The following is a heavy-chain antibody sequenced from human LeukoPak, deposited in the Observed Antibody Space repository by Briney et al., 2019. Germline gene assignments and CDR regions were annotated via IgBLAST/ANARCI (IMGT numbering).Heavy chain of an antibody. CDR3: ARLRNWAWDFDS. D-gene: IGHD7-27*01. Sequence: TSETLSLTCTVSGVSISSGGYYWSWIRQHPGKGLEWIGYISYSGNTNYNPSLKSRVTISADTSKNQFSLKMSSVTAADTAVYFCARLRNWAWDFDSWGQGTLVTVSS. CDR1: GVSISSGGYY. V-gene: IGHV4-61*08. CDR2: ISYSGNT. J-gene: IGHJ4*02.